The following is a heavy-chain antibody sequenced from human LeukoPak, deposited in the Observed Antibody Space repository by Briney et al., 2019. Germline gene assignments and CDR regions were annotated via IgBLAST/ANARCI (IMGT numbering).Heavy chain of an antibody. J-gene: IGHJ3*02. Sequence: PSETLSLTCAVYGGSFSGYYWSWIRQPPGKGLEWIGEINHSGSTNYNPSLKSRVTISVDTSKNQFSLKLSSVTAADTAVYYCARDFGYDSSGYAFDIWGQGTMVTVSS. CDR1: GGSFSGYY. D-gene: IGHD3-22*01. V-gene: IGHV4-34*01. CDR2: INHSGST. CDR3: ARDFGYDSSGYAFDI.